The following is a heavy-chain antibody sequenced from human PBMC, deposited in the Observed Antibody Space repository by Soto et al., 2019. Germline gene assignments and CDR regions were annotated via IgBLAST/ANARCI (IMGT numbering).Heavy chain of an antibody. Sequence: PGESLKISCKGSGYSFNNYWIAWVRQMPGKGLEWMGIIYPGDSNTRYSPSFQGQVIISADKSITTAYLQWSSLKASDTAIYYCARPSDAGRRLAFDIWGPGTMVTVSS. CDR2: IYPGDSNT. J-gene: IGHJ3*02. V-gene: IGHV5-51*01. CDR1: GYSFNNYW. CDR3: ARPSDAGRRLAFDI. D-gene: IGHD6-6*01.